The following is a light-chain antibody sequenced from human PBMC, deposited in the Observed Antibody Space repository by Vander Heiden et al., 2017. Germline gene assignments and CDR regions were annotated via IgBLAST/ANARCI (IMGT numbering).Light chain of an antibody. CDR3: QQSYSTPRALT. Sequence: HSPSALTESVGERVTSTGRASQSISSYLNWYQQKPGKATKLLIYAASSLQSGVPSRFSGSGSGTDFTLTISSLQPEDFATYYCQQSYSTPRALTFGGGTKVEIK. CDR1: QSISSY. J-gene: IGKJ4*01. CDR2: AAS. V-gene: IGKV1-39*01.